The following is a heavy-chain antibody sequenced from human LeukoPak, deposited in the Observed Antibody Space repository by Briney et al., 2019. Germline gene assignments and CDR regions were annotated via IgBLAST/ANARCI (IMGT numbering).Heavy chain of an antibody. Sequence: GGSLRHSCAASGFTFGSYWMSWVRQAPGKGLEWVANIKQDGSQRYYVGSVKGRFTISRDNAKNSLYLQMISLRVEDTALYYCARDRTVTTFDSWGQGTRVTVSS. V-gene: IGHV3-7*01. J-gene: IGHJ4*02. D-gene: IGHD4-17*01. CDR3: ARDRTVTTFDS. CDR2: IKQDGSQR. CDR1: GFTFGSYW.